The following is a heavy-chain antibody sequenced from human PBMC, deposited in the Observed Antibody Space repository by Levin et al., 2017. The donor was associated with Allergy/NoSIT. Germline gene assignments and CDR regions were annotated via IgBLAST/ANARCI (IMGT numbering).Heavy chain of an antibody. V-gene: IGHV4-61*01. Sequence: SETLSLTCSVSGGSVSSGTYYWSWIRRPPGKGLEWIGYINYRGVTKYNPSLKSRGTISVDTSKNEFSLKVTSVTAADTAVYYCARNRIIVSGGNDYYYGMDGWGQGTTVTVSS. CDR2: INYRGVT. CDR3: ARNRIIVSGGNDYYYGMDG. CDR1: GGSVSSGTYY. J-gene: IGHJ6*02. D-gene: IGHD5/OR15-5a*01.